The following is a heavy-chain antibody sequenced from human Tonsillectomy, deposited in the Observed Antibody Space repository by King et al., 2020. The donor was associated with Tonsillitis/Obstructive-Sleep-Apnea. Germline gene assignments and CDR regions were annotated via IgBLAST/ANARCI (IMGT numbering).Heavy chain of an antibody. CDR2: IYWVDDK. CDR1: GFSLSTIGVG. V-gene: IGHV2-5*02. CDR3: AHREEYCISTSCPTLGGRNFDS. D-gene: IGHD2-2*01. J-gene: IGHJ4*02. Sequence: TLKESGPTLVKPTQTLTLTCTFSGFSLSTIGVGVGWIRQPPGKALGLLALIYWVDDKRYSPSLKSRLTIAKETSKNQVVLTMTTMDPVDTATYYCAHREEYCISTSCPTLGGRNFDSWGQGTLVTVSS.